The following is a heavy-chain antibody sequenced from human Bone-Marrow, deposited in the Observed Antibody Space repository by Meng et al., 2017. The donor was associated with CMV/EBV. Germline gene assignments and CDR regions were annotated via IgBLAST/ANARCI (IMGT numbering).Heavy chain of an antibody. CDR2: ITGSGGST. D-gene: IGHD6-13*01. V-gene: IGHV3-23*01. Sequence: GGSLRLPCAASGFTFRSSAMSWVRQAPGKGLEWVSAITGSGGSTYHADSVKGRFTISRDNSKNTLYLQLNSLRAEDTAVYYCAKAFSSSWYREYYDFWGQGTLVTVSS. CDR3: AKAFSSSWYREYYDF. J-gene: IGHJ4*02. CDR1: GFTFRSSA.